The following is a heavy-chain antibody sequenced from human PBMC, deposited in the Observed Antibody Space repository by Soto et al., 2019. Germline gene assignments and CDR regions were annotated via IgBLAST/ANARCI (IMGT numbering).Heavy chain of an antibody. J-gene: IGHJ4*02. CDR1: GFTFSSYA. CDR2: ISGSGDST. CDR3: ARRGSGSYYDY. V-gene: IGHV3-23*01. D-gene: IGHD1-26*01. Sequence: EVQLLESGGGLVQPGGSLRLSCAASGFTFSSYAMRWVRQAPVKGLEWVSAISGSGDSTYYADSVKGRFTISRDNSKNTLYLQMTSLRAEDTAVYYCARRGSGSYYDYWGPGTLVTVSS.